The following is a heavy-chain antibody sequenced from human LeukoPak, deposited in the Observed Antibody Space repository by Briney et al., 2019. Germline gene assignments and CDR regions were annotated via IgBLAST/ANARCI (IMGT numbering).Heavy chain of an antibody. CDR3: ARSGHDILTGYYLYYFDY. CDR1: GGSISSYY. J-gene: IGHJ4*02. Sequence: SETLSLTCTVSGGSISSYYWSWIRQPAGKGLEWIGRIYTSGSTNYNPSLKSRVTTSVDTSKNQFSLKLSSVTAADTAVYYCARSGHDILTGYYLYYFDYWGQGTLVTVSS. D-gene: IGHD3-9*01. V-gene: IGHV4-4*07. CDR2: IYTSGST.